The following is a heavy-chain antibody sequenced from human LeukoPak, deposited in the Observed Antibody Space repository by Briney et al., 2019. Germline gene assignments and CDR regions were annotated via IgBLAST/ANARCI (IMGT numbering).Heavy chain of an antibody. CDR3: ARRQVGLRRDLWFDP. CDR2: INQSGRT. J-gene: IGHJ5*02. CDR1: GGSFSGYY. D-gene: IGHD2-15*01. V-gene: IGHV4-34*01. Sequence: SETLSLTCAVYGGSFSGYYWSWIRQPPGKGLEWIGEINQSGRTNFNPSLKSRVTMSVDTSKNEFSLKLRSVTAADTAVYYCARRQVGLRRDLWFDPWGQGTLVTVSS.